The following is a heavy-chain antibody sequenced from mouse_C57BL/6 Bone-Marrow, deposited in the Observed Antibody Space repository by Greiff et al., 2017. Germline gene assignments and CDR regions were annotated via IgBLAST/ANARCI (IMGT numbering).Heavy chain of an antibody. D-gene: IGHD2-4*01. CDR1: GFTFSDAW. CDR2: IRNKANNHAT. CDR3: TRHNDYEGFAY. J-gene: IGHJ3*01. Sequence: EVKVVESGGGLVQPGGSMKLSCAASGFTFSDAWMDWVRQSPEKGLEWVAEIRNKANNHATYYAESVKGRFTISRDDSKSSVYLQMNSLRAEDTGIYYCTRHNDYEGFAYWGQGTLVTVSA. V-gene: IGHV6-6*01.